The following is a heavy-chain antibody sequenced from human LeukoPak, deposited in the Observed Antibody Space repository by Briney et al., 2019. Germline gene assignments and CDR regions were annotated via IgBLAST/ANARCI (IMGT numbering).Heavy chain of an antibody. Sequence: DPSETLSLTCTVSGVSITSYYWSWIRQPAGKGLEWIGRVYTSGSTNYNPSLKSRVTMSVDTSKNQFSLKLSSVTAADTAVYYCARDRYYYDSSGDAFDIWGQGTMVTVSS. CDR3: ARDRYYYDSSGDAFDI. V-gene: IGHV4-4*07. J-gene: IGHJ3*02. CDR2: VYTSGST. D-gene: IGHD3-22*01. CDR1: GVSITSYY.